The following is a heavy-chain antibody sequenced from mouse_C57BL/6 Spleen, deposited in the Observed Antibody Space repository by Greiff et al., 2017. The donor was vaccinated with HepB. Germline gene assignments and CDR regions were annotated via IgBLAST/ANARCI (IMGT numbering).Heavy chain of an antibody. CDR2: ISSGSSTI. D-gene: IGHD2-2*01. Sequence: EVKLVESGGGLVKPGGSLKLSCAASGFTFSDYGMHWVRQAPEKGLEWVAYISSGSSTIYYADTVKGRFTISRDNAKNTLFLQMTRLRSEDTAMYYCARAYGYDDGWYFDVWGTGTTVTVSS. V-gene: IGHV5-17*01. CDR3: ARAYGYDDGWYFDV. CDR1: GFTFSDYG. J-gene: IGHJ1*03.